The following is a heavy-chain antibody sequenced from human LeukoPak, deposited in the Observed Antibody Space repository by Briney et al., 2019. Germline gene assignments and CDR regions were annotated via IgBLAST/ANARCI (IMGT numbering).Heavy chain of an antibody. D-gene: IGHD3-16*01. CDR3: ARVFWGQLHAFDF. V-gene: IGHV4-59*01. Sequence: PSETLSLTCTVSGASISSYYWSWIRQPPGKGLEWIGYIYYNGSANYNPSLKSRVTISIDTSKNQFSLNLSSVTAADTAVYYCARVFWGQLHAFDFWGQGTMVTVSS. CDR2: IYYNGSA. J-gene: IGHJ3*01. CDR1: GASISSYY.